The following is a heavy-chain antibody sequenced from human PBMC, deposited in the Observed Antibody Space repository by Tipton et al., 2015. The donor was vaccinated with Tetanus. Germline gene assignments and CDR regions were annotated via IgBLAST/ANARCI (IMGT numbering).Heavy chain of an antibody. D-gene: IGHD2-21*01. J-gene: IGHJ4*02. CDR3: SGGGAHVDY. V-gene: IGHV3-73*01. CDR1: GSTLSAYS. Sequence: SLRLSCAASGSTLSAYSVDWVRQATGKGLEWVGRFASPSNSAATTYAASVRGRFTFSRDDAKNTAYLEMNSLTVEDTAVYYCSGGGAHVDYWGQGVLVTASS. CDR2: FASPSNSAAT.